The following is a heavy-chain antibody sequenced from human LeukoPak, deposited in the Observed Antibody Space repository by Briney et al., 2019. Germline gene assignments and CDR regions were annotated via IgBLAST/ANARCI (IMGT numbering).Heavy chain of an antibody. CDR3: AKTRNFWSAYFDY. CDR1: GGSITSDTYY. Sequence: SQTLSLTCGVSGGSITSDTYYWSWIRQPPGKGLEWIGYILHSGSSYYNPSLNSRVTISIDTSKNQFSLKLNSVTAADTAVYYWAKTRNFWSAYFDYWGQGTLVTVSS. J-gene: IGHJ4*02. CDR2: ILHSGSS. D-gene: IGHD3-3*01. V-gene: IGHV4-30-2*01.